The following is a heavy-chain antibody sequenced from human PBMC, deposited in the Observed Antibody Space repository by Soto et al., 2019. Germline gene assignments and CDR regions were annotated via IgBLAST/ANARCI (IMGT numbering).Heavy chain of an antibody. V-gene: IGHV3-7*01. CDR3: ARDHKGGYYYYGMDV. J-gene: IGHJ6*02. Sequence: GGSLRLSCAASGFTLRSYWMSWVRQAPGKGLEWLATIKTDASEKKYVDSVKGRFTVSRDNAKNSLYLQMNSLRAEDTAVYYCARDHKGGYYYYGMDVWGQGTTVTVSS. CDR1: GFTLRSYW. CDR2: IKTDASEK.